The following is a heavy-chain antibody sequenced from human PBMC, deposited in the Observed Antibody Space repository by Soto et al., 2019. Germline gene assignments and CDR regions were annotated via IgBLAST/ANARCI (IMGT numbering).Heavy chain of an antibody. CDR2: INAGNGNT. J-gene: IGHJ4*02. D-gene: IGHD2-15*01. CDR3: SSGPGGPDGPGDY. V-gene: IGHV1-3*01. CDR1: GYTFTSYA. Sequence: QVQLVQSGAEVKKPGASVKVSCKASGYTFTSYAMHWVRQAPGQRLEWMGWINAGNGNTKYSQKFQGRVTITRDTSASTAYMELSSLRAEDTAVYYCSSGPGGPDGPGDYWGQGTLVTVSS.